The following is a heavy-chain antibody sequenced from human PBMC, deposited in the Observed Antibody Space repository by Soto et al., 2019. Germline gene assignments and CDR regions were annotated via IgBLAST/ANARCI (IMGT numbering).Heavy chain of an antibody. D-gene: IGHD2-21*02. CDR3: AHSRCGGDCLQSYSSHYYYGMDI. V-gene: IGHV2-5*02. J-gene: IGHJ6*02. CDR2: IYWDDDK. Sequence: QITLKESGPPLVRPTQTLTLTCTFSGFSLSTSGVGVGWIRQPPGKALDWLALIYWDDDKRYSPSLKSRLTITKDHSKNQVVLTMTNMDPVDTATYYCAHSRCGGDCLQSYSSHYYYGMDIWGQGTTVTVSS. CDR1: GFSLSTSGVG.